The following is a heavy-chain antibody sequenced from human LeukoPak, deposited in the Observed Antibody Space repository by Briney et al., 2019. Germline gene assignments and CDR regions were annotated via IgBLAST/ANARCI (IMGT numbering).Heavy chain of an antibody. D-gene: IGHD6-19*01. CDR3: ATTGEQWLVGPLDY. V-gene: IGHV1-24*01. J-gene: IGHJ4*02. Sequence: KFQGRVTMTEDTSTDTAYMELSSLRSEDTAVYYCATTGEQWLVGPLDYWGQGTLVTVSS.